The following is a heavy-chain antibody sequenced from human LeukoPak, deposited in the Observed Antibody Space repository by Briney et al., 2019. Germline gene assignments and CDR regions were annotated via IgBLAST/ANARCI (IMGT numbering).Heavy chain of an antibody. CDR3: ARALDIVVVVAATGQQRPNYYYYMDV. J-gene: IGHJ6*03. Sequence: SVKVSCKASGGTFSSYAISWVRQAPGQGLEWMGGIIPIFGTANYAQKFQGRVTITADKSTSTAYMELSSLRSEDTAVYYCARALDIVVVVAATGQQRPNYYYYMDVWGKGTTVTVSS. CDR1: GGTFSSYA. D-gene: IGHD2-15*01. V-gene: IGHV1-69*06. CDR2: IIPIFGTA.